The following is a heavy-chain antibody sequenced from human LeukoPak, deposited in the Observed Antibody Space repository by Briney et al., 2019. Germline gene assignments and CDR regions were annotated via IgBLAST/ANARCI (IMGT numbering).Heavy chain of an antibody. D-gene: IGHD6-19*01. Sequence: PGRSLRLSCAASGFTFSSYSMNWVRQAPGKGLEWVSSISSSSSNIYYADSVKGRFTISRDNAKNSLYLQMSSLRAEDTAVYYCARDRRSSGWLGYYFDYWGQGTLVTVSS. V-gene: IGHV3-21*01. CDR1: GFTFSSYS. J-gene: IGHJ4*02. CDR3: ARDRRSSGWLGYYFDY. CDR2: ISSSSSNI.